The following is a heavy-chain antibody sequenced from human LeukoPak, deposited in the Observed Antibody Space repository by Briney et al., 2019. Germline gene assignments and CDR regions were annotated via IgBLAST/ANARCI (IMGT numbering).Heavy chain of an antibody. CDR3: ARDMEPDAFDI. CDR2: IKEDGSEK. D-gene: IGHD1-1*01. Sequence: GGSLRLSCAASGFTFSIYWMNWVRQAPGKGLEWVANIKEDGSEKYYVDSVKGRFTISRDNAKNSLYLQMNSLRAEDTAVYYCARDMEPDAFDIWGQGTMVTVSS. J-gene: IGHJ3*02. V-gene: IGHV3-7*01. CDR1: GFTFSIYW.